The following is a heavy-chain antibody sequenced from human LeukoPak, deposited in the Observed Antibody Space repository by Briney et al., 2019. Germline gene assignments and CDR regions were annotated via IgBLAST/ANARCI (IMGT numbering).Heavy chain of an antibody. Sequence: GGSLRLSCAASGFTFSSYAISWVRQAPGKGLEWVSAISGSSGSTYYADSVKGRFTISRDNSKNTLYLQMNSLRAEDTAVYYCAKGKGSEAAHFDYWGQGTLVTVSS. J-gene: IGHJ4*02. CDR3: AKGKGSEAAHFDY. CDR2: ISGSSGST. D-gene: IGHD2-15*01. V-gene: IGHV3-23*01. CDR1: GFTFSSYA.